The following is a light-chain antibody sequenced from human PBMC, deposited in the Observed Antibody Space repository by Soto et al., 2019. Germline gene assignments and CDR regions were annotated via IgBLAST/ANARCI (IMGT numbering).Light chain of an antibody. CDR2: SNN. V-gene: IGLV1-47*02. Sequence: QSVLTQPPSASGNPGQRITISCSGSSSNLGSNYVYWSQQLPGTAPKVLIYSNNKRPSGVPDRFSGSKSGTSASLAISGLRSEDEADYYCATWDDSLSGPVFGGGTKLTVL. J-gene: IGLJ3*02. CDR3: ATWDDSLSGPV. CDR1: SSNLGSNY.